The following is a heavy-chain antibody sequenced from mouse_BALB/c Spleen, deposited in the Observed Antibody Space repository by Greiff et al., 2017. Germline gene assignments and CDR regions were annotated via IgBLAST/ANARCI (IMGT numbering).Heavy chain of an antibody. V-gene: IGHV1-63*02. D-gene: IGHD1-1*01. Sequence: QVQLQQSGAELVRPGTSVKISCKASGYTFTNYWLGWVKQRPGHGLEWIGDIYPGGGYTNYNAKFKGKATLTAATSSSTAYMQLSSLTSDDSAVYFCARSTVVAEGYAMDYWGQGTSVTVSS. CDR1: GYTFTNYW. CDR2: IYPGGGYT. CDR3: ARSTVVAEGYAMDY. J-gene: IGHJ4*01.